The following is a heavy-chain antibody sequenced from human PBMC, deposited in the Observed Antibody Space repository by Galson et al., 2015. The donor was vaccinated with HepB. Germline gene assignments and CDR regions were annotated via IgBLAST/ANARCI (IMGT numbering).Heavy chain of an antibody. CDR2: ISYDGSDK. D-gene: IGHD4/OR15-4a*01. Sequence: SLRLSCAASGFTFRNFGMHWVRQAPGKGLEWVALISYDGSDKYYPDSVRGRFTISRDNSQNTMYLQMNSLRAEDTAVYYCAKDRGANNHYSYALDVWGQGTTVTVSS. CDR3: AKDRGANNHYSYALDV. V-gene: IGHV3-30*18. J-gene: IGHJ6*02. CDR1: GFTFRNFG.